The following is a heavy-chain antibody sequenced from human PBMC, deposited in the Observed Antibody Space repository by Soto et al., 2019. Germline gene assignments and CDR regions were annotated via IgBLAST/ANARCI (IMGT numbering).Heavy chain of an antibody. J-gene: IGHJ6*03. CDR3: ARDTPNYYGSGSYLPEKYYYYYYMDV. D-gene: IGHD3-10*01. CDR1: GFTFSSYS. CDR2: ISSSSSTI. V-gene: IGHV3-48*01. Sequence: GGSLRLSCAASGFTFSSYSMNWVRQAPGKGLEWVSYISSSSSTIYYADSVKGRFTISRDNAKNSLYLQMNSLRAEDTAVYYCARDTPNYYGSGSYLPEKYYYYYYMDVWGKGTTVTVSS.